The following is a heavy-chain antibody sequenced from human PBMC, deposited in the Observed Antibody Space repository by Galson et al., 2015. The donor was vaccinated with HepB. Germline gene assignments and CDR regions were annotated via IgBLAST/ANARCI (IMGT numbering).Heavy chain of an antibody. CDR3: AREVRVPAATRGGWFDP. CDR1: GYTFTGYY. V-gene: IGHV1-2*02. Sequence: SVKVSCKASGYTFTGYYMHWVRQAPGQGLEWMGWINPNSGGTNYAQKFQGRVTMTRDTSISTAYMELSRLRSDDTAVYYCAREVRVPAATRGGWFDPWGQGTLVTVSS. J-gene: IGHJ5*02. CDR2: INPNSGGT. D-gene: IGHD2-2*01.